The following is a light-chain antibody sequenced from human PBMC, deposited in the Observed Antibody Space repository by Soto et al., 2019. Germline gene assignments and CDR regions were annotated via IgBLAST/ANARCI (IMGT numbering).Light chain of an antibody. CDR3: QQYNSYSWT. Sequence: DIQMTQSPSTLSASVGDRVTITCRASQSISSWLAWYQKKPGKAPKLLIYKASSLESGVPSRFSGCGSGTEFTLTISSLQPDDFATYYCQQYNSYSWTFGQGTKVDIK. CDR2: KAS. J-gene: IGKJ1*01. CDR1: QSISSW. V-gene: IGKV1-5*03.